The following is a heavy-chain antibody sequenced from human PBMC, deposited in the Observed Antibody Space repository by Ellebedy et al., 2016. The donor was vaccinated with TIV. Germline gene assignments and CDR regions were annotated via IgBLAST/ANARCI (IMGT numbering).Heavy chain of an antibody. CDR3: ARDRRGLQLFAQDRCFDI. V-gene: IGHV4-59*12. CDR1: GGPISSYY. CDR2: IYYSGST. J-gene: IGHJ3*02. Sequence: MPSETLSLTCTVSGGPISSYYWSWIRQPPGKGLEWIGYIYYSGSTNYNPSLKSRVTISVDTSKNQFSLKLSSVTAADTAVYYCARDRRGLQLFAQDRCFDIWGQGTMVTVSS. D-gene: IGHD5-24*01.